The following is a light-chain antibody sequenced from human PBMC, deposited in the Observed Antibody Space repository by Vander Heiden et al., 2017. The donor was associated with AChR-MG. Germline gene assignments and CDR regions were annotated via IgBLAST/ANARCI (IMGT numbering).Light chain of an antibody. Sequence: SYVLAQPPSVSVAPGKTARLPCGGPTTGRKSVHGFQQKPGQAPVVVVYDDSDRPSRIPERVSGSNSGNTATLTISRVEAGDEADDYCQVWDRTNDHVVFGGGTKLTVL. CDR1: TTGRKS. CDR2: DDS. J-gene: IGLJ3*02. V-gene: IGLV3-21*03. CDR3: QVWDRTNDHVV.